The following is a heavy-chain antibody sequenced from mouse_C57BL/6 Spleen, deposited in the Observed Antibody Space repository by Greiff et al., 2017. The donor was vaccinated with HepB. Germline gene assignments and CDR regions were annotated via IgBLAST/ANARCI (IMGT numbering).Heavy chain of an antibody. CDR3: ARLGDYDGDWYFDV. V-gene: IGHV1-53*01. Sequence: VQLQQPGTELVKPGASVKLSCKASGYTFTSYWMHWVKQRPGQGLEWIGNINPSNGGTNYNEKFKSKATLTVDKSSRTAYMQLSSLTSEDSAVYYSARLGDYDGDWYFDVWGTGTTVTVSS. D-gene: IGHD2-4*01. CDR2: INPSNGGT. J-gene: IGHJ1*03. CDR1: GYTFTSYW.